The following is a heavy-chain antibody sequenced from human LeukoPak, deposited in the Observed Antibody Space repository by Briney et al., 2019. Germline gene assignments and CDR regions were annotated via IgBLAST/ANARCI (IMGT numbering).Heavy chain of an antibody. CDR1: GFTFSSYG. CDR3: ARELFCSSTSCTNWFDP. J-gene: IGHJ5*02. V-gene: IGHV3-30*03. CDR2: ISYDGSNK. Sequence: PGGSLRLSCAASGFTFSSYGMHWVRQAPGKGLEWVAVISYDGSNKYYADSVKGRFTISRDNSKNTLYLQMNSLRAEDTAVYYCARELFCSSTSCTNWFDPWGQGTLVTVSS. D-gene: IGHD2-2*01.